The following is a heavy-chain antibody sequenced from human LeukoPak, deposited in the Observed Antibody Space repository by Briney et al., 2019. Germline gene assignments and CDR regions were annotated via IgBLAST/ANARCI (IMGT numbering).Heavy chain of an antibody. V-gene: IGHV3-64D*06. D-gene: IGHD3-10*01. Sequence: HPVGSLRLSCSASGLTFSSYAKHRVRQAPGKRLKYVSAISSNGGSTYYADSVKGRFTISRDNAKNTLYLQMSSLRAEDTAVYYCVSGRFGELNLANFDYWGQGTLVTVSS. CDR3: VSGRFGELNLANFDY. J-gene: IGHJ4*02. CDR2: ISSNGGST. CDR1: GLTFSSYA.